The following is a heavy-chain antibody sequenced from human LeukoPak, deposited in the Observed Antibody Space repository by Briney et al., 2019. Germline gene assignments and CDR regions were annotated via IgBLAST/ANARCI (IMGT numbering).Heavy chain of an antibody. CDR2: ISAYNGNT. CDR1: GYTFTSYG. V-gene: IGHV1-18*04. Sequence: SVKVSCKASGYTFTSYGISWVRQAPRQGLEWMGWISAYNGNTNYAQKLQGRVTMTTDTSTSTAYMELRSLRSDDTAVYYCARTYCSSTSCYWVFDYWGQGTLVTVSS. D-gene: IGHD2-2*01. CDR3: ARTYCSSTSCYWVFDY. J-gene: IGHJ4*02.